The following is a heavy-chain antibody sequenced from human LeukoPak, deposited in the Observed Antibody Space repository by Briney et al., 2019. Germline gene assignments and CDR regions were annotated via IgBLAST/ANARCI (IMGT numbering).Heavy chain of an antibody. J-gene: IGHJ6*02. Sequence: PGASVKVSCKASGYTFTDYYLHWVRQAPGQGLEWMGWINPTSGGSNYAEKFQGRVTMTRDTSISTAYMELSSLGSDDTAVYYCANLRWFQTWGYYGMDVWGQGTAVTVSS. CDR1: GYTFTDYY. CDR2: INPTSGGS. CDR3: ANLRWFQTWGYYGMDV. V-gene: IGHV1-2*02. D-gene: IGHD4-23*01.